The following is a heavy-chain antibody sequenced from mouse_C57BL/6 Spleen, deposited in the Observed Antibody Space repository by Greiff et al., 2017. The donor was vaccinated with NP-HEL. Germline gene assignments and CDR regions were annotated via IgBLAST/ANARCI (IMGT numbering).Heavy chain of an antibody. Sequence: VQLQQPGAELVMPGASVKLSCKASGYTFTSYWMHWVKQRPGQGLEWIGEIDPSDSYTNYNEKFKGKSTLTVDKSSSTAYMQLSSLTSEDSAVDYCGGEYYGSSYFDVWGKGTTVTVSS. CDR1: GYTFTSYW. CDR2: IDPSDSYT. CDR3: GGEYYGSSYFDV. J-gene: IGHJ1*03. V-gene: IGHV1-69*01. D-gene: IGHD1-1*01.